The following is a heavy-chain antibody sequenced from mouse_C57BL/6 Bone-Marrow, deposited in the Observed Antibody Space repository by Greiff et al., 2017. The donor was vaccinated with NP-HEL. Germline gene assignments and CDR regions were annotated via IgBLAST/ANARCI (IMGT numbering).Heavy chain of an antibody. CDR3: ARLYDYDGWYFDV. CDR2: ISGGGGNT. J-gene: IGHJ1*03. V-gene: IGHV5-9*01. CDR1: GLTFSSYT. Sequence: EVMLVESGGGLVKPGGSLKLSCAASGLTFSSYTMSWVRQTPEKRLEWVATISGGGGNTYYPDSVKGRFTISRDNAKNTLYLQMSSLRSEDTALYYCARLYDYDGWYFDVWGTGTTVTVSS. D-gene: IGHD2-4*01.